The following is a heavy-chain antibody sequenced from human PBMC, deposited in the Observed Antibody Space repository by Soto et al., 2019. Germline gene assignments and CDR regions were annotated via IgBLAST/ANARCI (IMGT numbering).Heavy chain of an antibody. CDR3: ARESITGSGAFDI. CDR1: GFIFKDFA. J-gene: IGHJ3*02. V-gene: IGHV3-11*01. Sequence: GGSLRLSCAASGFIFKDFAMSWIRQAPGKGLEWVSYISSSGSTIYYADSVKGRFTISRDNAKNSLYLQMNSLRAEDTAVYYCARESITGSGAFDIWGQGTMVTVSS. CDR2: ISSSGSTI. D-gene: IGHD6-6*01.